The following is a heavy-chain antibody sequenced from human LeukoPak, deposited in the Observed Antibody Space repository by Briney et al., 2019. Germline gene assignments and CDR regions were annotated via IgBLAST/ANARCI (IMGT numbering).Heavy chain of an antibody. CDR2: IYYSGST. V-gene: IGHV4-59*12. CDR1: GGSISNFY. J-gene: IGHJ4*02. D-gene: IGHD6-13*01. CDR3: ARGLRSSPKSPFGY. Sequence: PSETLSLTCTVSGGSISNFYWSWIRQFPGKGLEWIGYIYYSGSTKYNPSLKSRVTISVDTSKKQFSLKLSSVTAADTAVYYCARGLRSSPKSPFGYWGQGTLVTVSS.